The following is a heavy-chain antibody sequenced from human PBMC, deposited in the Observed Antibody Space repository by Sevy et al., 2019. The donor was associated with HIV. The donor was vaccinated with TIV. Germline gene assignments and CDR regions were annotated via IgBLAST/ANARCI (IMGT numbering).Heavy chain of an antibody. CDR3: TTTLSTAHYMVV. CDR2: IKSKTDGAST. D-gene: IGHD2-2*01. CDR1: GLSFTSAW. Sequence: GGSLRLSCAASGLSFTSAWMSWVRQAPGKGLEWVGRIKSKTDGASTDYPAPVRGSFTISKDDSNNTLYLQMNSLETEDTAVYYCTTTLSTAHYMVVWGQGTTVTVSS. J-gene: IGHJ6*02. V-gene: IGHV3-15*01.